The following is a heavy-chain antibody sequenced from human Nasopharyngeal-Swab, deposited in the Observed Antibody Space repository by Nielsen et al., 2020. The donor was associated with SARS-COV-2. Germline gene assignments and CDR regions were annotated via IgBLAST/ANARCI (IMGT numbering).Heavy chain of an antibody. CDR3: ARDDLPSIAAAGVDAFDI. D-gene: IGHD6-13*01. V-gene: IGHV3-21*01. Sequence: GESLKISCAASGFTFDDYAMNWVRQAPGKGLEWVSSISSSSSYIYYADSVKGRFTISRDNAKNSLYLQMNSLRAEDTAVYYCARDDLPSIAAAGVDAFDIWGQGTMVTVSS. J-gene: IGHJ3*02. CDR2: ISSSSSYI. CDR1: GFTFDDYA.